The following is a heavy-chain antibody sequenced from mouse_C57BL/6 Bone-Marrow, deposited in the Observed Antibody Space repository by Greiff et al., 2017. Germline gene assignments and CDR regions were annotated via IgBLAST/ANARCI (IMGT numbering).Heavy chain of an antibody. Sequence: EVQLQQSGAELVKPGASVKLSCTASGFNIKDYYMHWVKQRTEQGLEWIGRIDPEDGETKYAPKFQAKATITADTSSNTAYLQLSSLTSEDTAVYYCARSSYYWFAYWGQGTLVTVSA. CDR2: IDPEDGET. CDR1: GFNIKDYY. V-gene: IGHV14-2*01. J-gene: IGHJ3*01. D-gene: IGHD2-1*01. CDR3: ARSSYYWFAY.